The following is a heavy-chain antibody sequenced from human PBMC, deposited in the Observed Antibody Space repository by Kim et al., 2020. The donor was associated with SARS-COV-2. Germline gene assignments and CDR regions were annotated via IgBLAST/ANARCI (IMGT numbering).Heavy chain of an antibody. CDR3: ARGFLEGGAFDI. D-gene: IGHD3-3*01. CDR2: IWYDGSNK. J-gene: IGHJ3*02. Sequence: GGSLRLSCAASGFTFSSYGMHWVRQAQGKGLEWVAVIWYDGSNKYYADSVKGRFTISRDNSKNTLYLQMNSLRAEDTAVYYCARGFLEGGAFDIWGQGT. CDR1: GFTFSSYG. V-gene: IGHV3-33*01.